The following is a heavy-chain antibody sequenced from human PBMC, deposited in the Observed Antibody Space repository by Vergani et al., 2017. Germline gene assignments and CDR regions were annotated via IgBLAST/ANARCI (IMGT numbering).Heavy chain of an antibody. Sequence: QLRLMQSAAEVKKPGASVRVSCKASGSTFTGYFIHWVRQAPGQGLEWMGWINPNRGVTNYGQKFHGRVTMTSATSINTVYIELSRLKSDDTALYYCAKDRANIRAYPIDFWGPGTLVTVSS. V-gene: IGHV1-2*02. CDR3: AKDRANIRAYPIDF. J-gene: IGHJ4*02. D-gene: IGHD3-16*01. CDR1: GSTFTGYF. CDR2: INPNRGVT.